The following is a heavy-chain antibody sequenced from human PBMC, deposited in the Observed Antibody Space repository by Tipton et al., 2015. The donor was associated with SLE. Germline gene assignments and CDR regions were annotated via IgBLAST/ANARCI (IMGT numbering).Heavy chain of an antibody. Sequence: TLSLTCTVSGGSMSGHYWTWIRQPPGKGLEWIGFITSSGYTNYNPSLQSRVTISIDTSKNQCSLKLSSMSAADTAVYYCARDQLLDYWGQGSLVNVSS. CDR2: ITSSGYT. J-gene: IGHJ4*02. V-gene: IGHV4-59*11. CDR1: GGSMSGHY. D-gene: IGHD2-21*01. CDR3: ARDQLLDY.